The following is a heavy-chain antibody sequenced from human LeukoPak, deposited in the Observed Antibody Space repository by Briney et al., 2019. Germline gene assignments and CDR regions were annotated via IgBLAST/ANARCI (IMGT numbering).Heavy chain of an antibody. V-gene: IGHV4-38-2*02. CDR1: GYSISSGYY. Sequence: SETLSLPCTVSGYSISSGYYWGWIRQPPGKGLEWIGSIYHSGSTYYNPSLKSRVTISVDTSKNQFSLKLSSVTAADTAVYYCARQTAMAALYYYYYMDVWGKGTTVTVSS. D-gene: IGHD5-18*01. CDR3: ARQTAMAALYYYYYMDV. CDR2: IYHSGST. J-gene: IGHJ6*03.